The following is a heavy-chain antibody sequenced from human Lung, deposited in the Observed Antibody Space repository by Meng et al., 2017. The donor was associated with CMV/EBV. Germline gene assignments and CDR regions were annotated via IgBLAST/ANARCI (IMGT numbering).Heavy chain of an antibody. V-gene: IGHV4-30-4*01. CDR1: GGSLSSGNYY. Sequence: QLQLQEAGPGLVEPSQTLSFTCTVSGGSLSSGNYYWSCIRQSPGKGLEWIGYIHHSGSAYYNPSLKSRVSISVDKSKNQFSLNLNSMTAADTAVYYCASFDHIPRRNYFDYWDQGTLVTVSS. CDR2: IHHSGSA. CDR3: ASFDHIPRRNYFDY. J-gene: IGHJ4*02. D-gene: IGHD2-21*01.